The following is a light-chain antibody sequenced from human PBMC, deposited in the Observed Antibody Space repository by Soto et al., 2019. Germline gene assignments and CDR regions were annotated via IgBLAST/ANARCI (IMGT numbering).Light chain of an antibody. Sequence: DIQMTHSPSSLSAFVVDIVIITFRSSQDIGNFLALYQQKPGKVPKLLIYAASTLQSGVPSRFSGSGSGTDFTFTISSLQPEDIATYYCQKYDNLPLNFGGGTKVDIK. CDR1: QDIGNF. CDR3: QKYDNLPLN. J-gene: IGKJ4*01. CDR2: AAS. V-gene: IGKV1-27*01.